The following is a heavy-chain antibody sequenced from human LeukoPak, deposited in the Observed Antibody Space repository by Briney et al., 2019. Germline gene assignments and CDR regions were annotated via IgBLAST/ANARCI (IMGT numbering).Heavy chain of an antibody. CDR2: ISTDGGGT. J-gene: IGHJ4*02. CDR1: GFTFSSYA. Sequence: GGSLRLSCAASGFTFSSYATNWVRQAPGKGLEWVSAISTDGGGTYYVNSVKGRFTISRDNSKNTLYLQMGSLRAEDMAVYYCARYGSGSYYHYWGQGTLVTVSS. D-gene: IGHD3-10*01. CDR3: ARYGSGSYYHY. V-gene: IGHV3-64*01.